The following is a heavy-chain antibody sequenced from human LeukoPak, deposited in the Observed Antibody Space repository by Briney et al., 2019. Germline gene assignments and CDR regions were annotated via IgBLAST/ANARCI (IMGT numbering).Heavy chain of an antibody. CDR3: ARRVVVVAATRYNWFDP. CDR2: IYHSGST. Sequence: SETLSLTCAVSGGSISSSNWWSWVRQPPGKGLEWIGEIYHSGSTNYKPSLKSRVTISVDKSKNQFSLKLSSVTAADTAVYYCARRVVVVAATRYNWFDPWGQGTLVTVSS. V-gene: IGHV4-4*02. J-gene: IGHJ5*02. CDR1: GGSISSSNW. D-gene: IGHD2-15*01.